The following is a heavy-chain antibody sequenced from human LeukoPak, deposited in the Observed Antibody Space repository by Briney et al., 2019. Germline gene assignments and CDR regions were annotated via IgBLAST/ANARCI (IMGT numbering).Heavy chain of an antibody. J-gene: IGHJ4*02. CDR3: ARPRRIGYSGYDDGDY. Sequence: SETLSLTCTVSGGSISSSSYYWGWIRQPQGKGLEWIVSIYYSGSTYYNPSLKSRVTISVNTAKNQFSLKLSSVTAADTAVYYCARPRRIGYSGYDDGDYWGQGTLVTVSS. CDR2: IYYSGST. V-gene: IGHV4-39*01. CDR1: GGSISSSSYY. D-gene: IGHD5-12*01.